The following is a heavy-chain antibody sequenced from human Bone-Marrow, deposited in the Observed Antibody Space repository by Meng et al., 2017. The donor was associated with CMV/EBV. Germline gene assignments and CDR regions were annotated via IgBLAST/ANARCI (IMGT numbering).Heavy chain of an antibody. Sequence: ESLKISCAASGFTFSSYSMNWIRQPPGKGLEWLGYIYNNGRTNYNPSLRSRLTISEDTSKSQVSLNLSSVTAADTALYYCARAFCRSASCYAFDIWGQGTMVTVSS. J-gene: IGHJ3*02. CDR3: ARAFCRSASCYAFDI. CDR1: GFTFSSYS. D-gene: IGHD2-2*01. V-gene: IGHV4-59*01. CDR2: IYNNGRT.